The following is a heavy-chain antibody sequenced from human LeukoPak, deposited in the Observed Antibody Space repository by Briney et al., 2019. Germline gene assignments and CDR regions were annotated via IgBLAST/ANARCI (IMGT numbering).Heavy chain of an antibody. CDR2: FDPEDGET. CDR1: GYTLTELS. V-gene: IGHV1-24*01. Sequence: ASVKVSCKVSGYTLTELSMHWVRQAPGKGLEWVGGFDPEDGETIYAQKFQGRVTMTEDTSTDTAYMDLSSLRSEDTAVYYCATGYDYIWGSYRYRPAPPFDYWGQGTLVTVSS. CDR3: ATGYDYIWGSYRYRPAPPFDY. J-gene: IGHJ4*02. D-gene: IGHD3-16*02.